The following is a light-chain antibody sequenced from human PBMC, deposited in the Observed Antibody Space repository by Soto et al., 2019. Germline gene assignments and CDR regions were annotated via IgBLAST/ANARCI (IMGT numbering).Light chain of an antibody. CDR1: QSISSW. CDR3: QQL. Sequence: DIQMTQSPSTLSASVGDRVTITCRASQSISSWLAWYQQKPGKAPKLLIYDASSLESGVPSRFSGSGSGTEFTLTISSLQPDDFATYYCQQLFGQGTQLEIK. CDR2: DAS. V-gene: IGKV1-5*01. J-gene: IGKJ2*01.